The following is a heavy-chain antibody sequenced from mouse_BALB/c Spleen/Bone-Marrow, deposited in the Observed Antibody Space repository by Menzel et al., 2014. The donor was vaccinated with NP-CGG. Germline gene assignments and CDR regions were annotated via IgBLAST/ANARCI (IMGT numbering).Heavy chain of an antibody. D-gene: IGHD1-1*01. CDR2: IDPSDSYT. Sequence: VQLQQSGAELVKPGASVKMSCKASGYTFTSHWMHWVKQRPGQGLEWIGVIDPSDSYTSYNQKFKGKATLTVDTSSSTAYMQLSSLTSEDSAVYYCTRWGTTVVAYYAMDYWGQGTSVTVSS. V-gene: IGHV1S127*01. J-gene: IGHJ4*01. CDR1: GYTFTSHW. CDR3: TRWGTTVVAYYAMDY.